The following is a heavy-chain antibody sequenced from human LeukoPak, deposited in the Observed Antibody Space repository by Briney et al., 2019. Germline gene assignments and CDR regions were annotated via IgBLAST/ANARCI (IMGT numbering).Heavy chain of an antibody. D-gene: IGHD3-3*01. CDR3: ATLPKRNDFWSGYIGWFDP. CDR1: GGSFSGYY. V-gene: IGHV4-34*01. Sequence: PSETPSLTCAVYGGSFSGYYWSWIRQPPGKGLEWIGEINHSGSTNYNPSLKSRVTISVDTSKNQFSLKLSSVTAADTAVYYCATLPKRNDFWSGYIGWFDPWGQGTLVTVSS. J-gene: IGHJ5*02. CDR2: INHSGST.